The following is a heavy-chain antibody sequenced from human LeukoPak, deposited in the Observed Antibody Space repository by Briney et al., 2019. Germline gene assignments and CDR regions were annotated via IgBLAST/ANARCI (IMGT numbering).Heavy chain of an antibody. V-gene: IGHV4-39*07. J-gene: IGHJ5*02. CDR1: GGSISSSSYY. Sequence: SETLSLTCTVSGGSISSSSYYWGWIRQPPGKGLEWIGEINHSGSTNYNPSLKSRVTISVDTSKGQFSLKLSSVTAADTAVYYCARRRRARAAAGLNWFDPWGQGTLVTVSS. CDR2: INHSGST. D-gene: IGHD6-13*01. CDR3: ARRRRARAAAGLNWFDP.